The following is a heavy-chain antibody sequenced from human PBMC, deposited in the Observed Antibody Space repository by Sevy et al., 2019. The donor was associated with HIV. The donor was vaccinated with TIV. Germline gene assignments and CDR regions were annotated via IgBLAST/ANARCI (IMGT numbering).Heavy chain of an antibody. V-gene: IGHV1-24*01. CDR3: ATDYYDILTGHADYYYYGMDV. J-gene: IGHJ6*02. CDR1: GYTLTELS. Sequence: ASVKVSCKVSGYTLTELSMHWVRQAPGKGLEWMGGFDPEDGETIYAQKFQGRVTMTEDTSTDTAYMELGSLRSEDTAVYYCATDYYDILTGHADYYYYGMDVWGQGTTVTVSS. D-gene: IGHD3-9*01. CDR2: FDPEDGET.